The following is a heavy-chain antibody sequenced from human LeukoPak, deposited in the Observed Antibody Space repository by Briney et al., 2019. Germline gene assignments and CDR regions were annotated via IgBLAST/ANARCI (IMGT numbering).Heavy chain of an antibody. J-gene: IGHJ6*01. V-gene: IGHV3-48*03. CDR1: GCTFSSYE. CDR3: ARTRAAASYHFYGTDV. Sequence: QPRGSLRLSCAASGCTFSSYEMSWVRQAPGKGLEWVSYISSSGSTIYYADSVKGRFTISRDNAKKSLSLQMNSLGAEDTAVYYWARTRAAASYHFYGTDVGGQGTAPPLSS. D-gene: IGHD6-13*01. CDR2: ISSSGSTI.